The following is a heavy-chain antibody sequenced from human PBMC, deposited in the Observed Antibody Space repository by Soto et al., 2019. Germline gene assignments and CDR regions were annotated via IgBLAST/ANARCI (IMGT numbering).Heavy chain of an antibody. D-gene: IGHD3-22*01. V-gene: IGHV3-48*03. CDR1: GFAFRNYE. J-gene: IGHJ4*01. Sequence: GGSLRLSCAASGFAFRNYEMNWVRQAPGKGLEWVSYISNSGSTFYYADSVRGRFTISRDNAENSLYLQVNTLRAEDTAVYYCARENKYYYDNSSSYYFDYWGQGNLVNVSS. CDR3: ARENKYYYDNSSSYYFDY. CDR2: ISNSGSTF.